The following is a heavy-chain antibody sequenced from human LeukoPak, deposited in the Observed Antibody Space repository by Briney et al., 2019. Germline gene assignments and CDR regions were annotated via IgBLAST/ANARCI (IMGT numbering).Heavy chain of an antibody. Sequence: SETLSLTCTVSGGSISSYYWSWIRQPAGKGLEWIGRIYTNGSTNYNPSLKSRVTMSVDTSKNQFSLKLSSVTAADTAVYYCARNPYPEGSGWVRNYYYGMDVWGQGTTVTVSS. CDR2: IYTNGST. CDR3: ARNPYPEGSGWVRNYYYGMDV. V-gene: IGHV4-4*07. D-gene: IGHD6-19*01. CDR1: GGSISSYY. J-gene: IGHJ6*02.